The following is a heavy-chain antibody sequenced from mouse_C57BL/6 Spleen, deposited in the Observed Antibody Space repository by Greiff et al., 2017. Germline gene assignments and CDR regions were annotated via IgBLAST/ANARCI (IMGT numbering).Heavy chain of an antibody. D-gene: IGHD1-1*01. J-gene: IGHJ4*01. CDR1: GFSLSTFGMG. Sequence: QVTLKVSGPGILQPSQTLSLTCSFSGFSLSTFGMGVGWIRQPSGKGLEWLAHIWWDDDKYYNPALKSRLTISKDTSKNQVFLKIANVDTADTATYYCARNRDYYYGSSSLNYAMDYWGQGTSVTVSS. V-gene: IGHV8-8*01. CDR3: ARNRDYYYGSSSLNYAMDY. CDR2: IWWDDDK.